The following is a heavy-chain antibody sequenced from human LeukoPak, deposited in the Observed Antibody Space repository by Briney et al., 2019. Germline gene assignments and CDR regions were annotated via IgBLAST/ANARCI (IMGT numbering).Heavy chain of an antibody. CDR1: GFTFSRYS. Sequence: GGSLRLSCAASGFTFSRYSMNWVRQAPGKGLEWVSYISRSSSTIHYADSVKGRFTISRDNAKNSLYLQMNSLRAEDTAVYYCARVATYSSGWYEIDYWGQGTLVTVSS. J-gene: IGHJ4*02. V-gene: IGHV3-48*04. CDR3: ARVATYSSGWYEIDY. D-gene: IGHD6-19*01. CDR2: ISRSSSTI.